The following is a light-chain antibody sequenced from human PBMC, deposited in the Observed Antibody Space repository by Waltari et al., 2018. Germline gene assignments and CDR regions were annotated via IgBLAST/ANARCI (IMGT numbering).Light chain of an antibody. CDR2: EVT. Sequence: QSALTQPPSASGSPGQSVTVSCTGTSGDVGNYNYVSWYQQYPGKAPKLIIYEVTKRPSGVPDRFSGSKSGNPASLTVSGLRAEDEADYYCSSYAGSSTYVFGSGTKVTVL. CDR3: SSYAGSSTYV. J-gene: IGLJ1*01. CDR1: SGDVGNYNY. V-gene: IGLV2-8*01.